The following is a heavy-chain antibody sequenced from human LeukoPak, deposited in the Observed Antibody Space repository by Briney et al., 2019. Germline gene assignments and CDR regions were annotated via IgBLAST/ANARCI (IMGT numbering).Heavy chain of an antibody. CDR1: GGTFSSYA. D-gene: IGHD3-22*01. Sequence: ASVKVSCKASGGTFSSYAISWVRQAPGQGLEWMGGIIPIFGTANYAQKFQGRVTITADESTSTAYMELSSLRSEDTAVYYCARVGTYYYDSSGYYYDYWGQGTLVTVSS. CDR2: IIPIFGTA. CDR3: ARVGTYYYDSSGYYYDY. J-gene: IGHJ4*02. V-gene: IGHV1-69*13.